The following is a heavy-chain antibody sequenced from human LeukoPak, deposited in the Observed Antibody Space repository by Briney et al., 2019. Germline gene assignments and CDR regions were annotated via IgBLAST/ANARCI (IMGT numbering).Heavy chain of an antibody. V-gene: IGHV4-30-2*01. Sequence: PSETLSLTCAVSGGSISSGGYSWSWIRQPPGKGLEWIGYIYHSGSTYYNPSLKSRVPISVDRSKNQFSLKLSSVTAADTNEYYCGRAIPRIVVVTATGGPSKDNWYFDLWGRGTLVTVSS. CDR3: GRAIPRIVVVTATGGPSKDNWYFDL. J-gene: IGHJ2*01. D-gene: IGHD2-21*02. CDR2: IYHSGST. CDR1: GGSISSGGYS.